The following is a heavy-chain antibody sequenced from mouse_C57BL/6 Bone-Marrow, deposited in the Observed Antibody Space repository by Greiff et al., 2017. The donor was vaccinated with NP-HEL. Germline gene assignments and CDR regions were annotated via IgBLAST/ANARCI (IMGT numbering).Heavy chain of an antibody. D-gene: IGHD2-5*01. CDR3: TRPSYSNYEVWFAY. V-gene: IGHV1-5*01. Sequence: EVQLQESGTVLARPGASVKMSCKTSGYTFTSYWMHWVKQRPGQGLEWIGAIYPGNSDTSYNQKFKGKAKLTAVTSASTAYMERSSLTNEDSAVYYCTRPSYSNYEVWFAYWGQGTLVTVSA. CDR1: GYTFTSYW. J-gene: IGHJ3*01. CDR2: IYPGNSDT.